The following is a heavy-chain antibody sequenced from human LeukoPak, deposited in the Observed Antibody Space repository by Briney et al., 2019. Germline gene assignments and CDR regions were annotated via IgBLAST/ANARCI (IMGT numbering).Heavy chain of an antibody. V-gene: IGHV1-8*02. CDR2: INPNSGNT. CDR3: ARAFYDILTGYYEPGDY. CDR1: GYTFSGFY. J-gene: IGHJ4*02. D-gene: IGHD3-9*01. Sequence: ASVKVSCKASGYTFSGFYIHWVRQAPGQGLEWMGWINPNSGNTGYAQKFQGRVTMTRNTSISTAYMELSSLRSEDTAVYYCARAFYDILTGYYEPGDYWGQGTLVTVSS.